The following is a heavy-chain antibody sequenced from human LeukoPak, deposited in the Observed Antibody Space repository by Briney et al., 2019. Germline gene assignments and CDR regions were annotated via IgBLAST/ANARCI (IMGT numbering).Heavy chain of an antibody. CDR3: ARRGFGELLSANFDY. CDR2: IIPIFGTA. D-gene: IGHD3-10*01. Sequence: GASVKVSCKASGGTFSSYAISWVRQAPGQGLEWMGGIIPIFGTANYAQKFQGRVTITADKSTSTAYMELSSLRSEDTAVYYCARRGFGELLSANFDYWGQGTLVTVSS. J-gene: IGHJ4*02. V-gene: IGHV1-69*06. CDR1: GGTFSSYA.